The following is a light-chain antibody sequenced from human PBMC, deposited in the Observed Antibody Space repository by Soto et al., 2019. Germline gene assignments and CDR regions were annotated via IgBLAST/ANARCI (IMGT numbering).Light chain of an antibody. CDR2: TNF. CDR1: SSNIGAGYD. Sequence: QSVLTQPPSVSGAPGQRVTISCTGRSSNIGAGYDVHWYQQLPGAAPNLLIYTNFNPPSGVPDRFSASKSGPSGSLAITGLQGEDEADYYCPSYDRTLGGWVFGGGTKLTVL. V-gene: IGLV1-40*01. CDR3: PSYDRTLGGWV. J-gene: IGLJ3*02.